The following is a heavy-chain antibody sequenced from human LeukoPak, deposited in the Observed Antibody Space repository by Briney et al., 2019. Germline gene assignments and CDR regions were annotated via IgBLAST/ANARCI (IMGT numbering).Heavy chain of an antibody. CDR3: VRSLNRGDPYDS. CDR2: ISGSGGST. J-gene: IGHJ4*02. CDR1: GFTFSSYA. D-gene: IGHD3-10*01. V-gene: IGHV3-23*01. Sequence: GSLRLSCAASGFTFSSYAMSWVRQAPGKGLEWVSAISGSGGSTYDADSVRGRFTISRDNSKNTLHLQMNSLRADDTAVYYCVRSLNRGDPYDSWGQGILVTVSS.